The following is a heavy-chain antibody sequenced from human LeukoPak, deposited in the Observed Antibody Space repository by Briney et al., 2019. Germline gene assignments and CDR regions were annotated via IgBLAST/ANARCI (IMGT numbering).Heavy chain of an antibody. J-gene: IGHJ5*02. CDR3: ARVALIDIVVVPAALDSRFDP. D-gene: IGHD2-2*01. Sequence: ASVKVSCTASGYTFTSYGISWVRQAPGHGLEWMGWISAYNGNTNYAQKLQGRVTMTTDTSTSTAYMELRSLRSDDPAVYYCARVALIDIVVVPAALDSRFDPWGQETLVTVSS. V-gene: IGHV1-18*04. CDR2: ISAYNGNT. CDR1: GYTFTSYG.